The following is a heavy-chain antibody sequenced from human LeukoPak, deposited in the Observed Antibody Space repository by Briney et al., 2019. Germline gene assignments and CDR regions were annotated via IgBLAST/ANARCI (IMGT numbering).Heavy chain of an antibody. CDR2: IDSAGDT. CDR3: ARASDEGFFDL. CDR1: GFNFSSYD. V-gene: IGHV3-13*04. Sequence: GGSLRLSCAASGFNFSSYDMFWARQGTGKGLEWVSTIDSAGDTYYSGSVKGRFTVSREEAENSLYLQMDSLRAGDTAVYYCARASDEGFFDLWGRGTLVTVSS. J-gene: IGHJ2*01.